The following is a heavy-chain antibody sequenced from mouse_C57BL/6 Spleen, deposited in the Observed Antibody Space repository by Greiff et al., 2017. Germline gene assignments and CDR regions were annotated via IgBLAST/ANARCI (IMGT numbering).Heavy chain of an antibody. CDR3: ARDYYGSSNYYAMDY. D-gene: IGHD1-1*01. CDR2: IDPSDSYT. CDR1: GYTFTSYW. Sequence: VQLQQPGAELVRPGTSVKLSCKASGYTFTSYWMHWVKQRPGQGLEWIGVIDPSDSYTNYNQKFKGKATLTVDTSSSTAYMQLSSLTSEDSAVYYCARDYYGSSNYYAMDYWGQGTSVTVSS. J-gene: IGHJ4*01. V-gene: IGHV1-59*01.